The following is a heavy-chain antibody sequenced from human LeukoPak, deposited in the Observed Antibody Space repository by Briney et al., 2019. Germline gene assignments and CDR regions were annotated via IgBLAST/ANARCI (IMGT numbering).Heavy chain of an antibody. J-gene: IGHJ4*02. CDR2: IRSKAYGGTT. V-gene: IGHV3-49*04. Sequence: PGGSLRLSCTASGFTFGDYAMSWVRQAPGKGLEWVGFIRSKAYGGTTEYAASVKGRFTISRDDSKSIAYLQMNGLKTEDTAVYYCTRAPYGDSFDYWGQGTLVTVSS. D-gene: IGHD4-17*01. CDR1: GFTFGDYA. CDR3: TRAPYGDSFDY.